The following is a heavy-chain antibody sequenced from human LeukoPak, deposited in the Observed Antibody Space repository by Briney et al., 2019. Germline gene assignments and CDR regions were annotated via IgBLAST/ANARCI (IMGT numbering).Heavy chain of an antibody. CDR1: GGSVSSGSYD. Sequence: SETLSLTCTVSGGSVSSGSYDWSWIRQPPGKGLEWIGRIYTSGSTNYNPSLKSRVTISVDTSKNQFSLKLSSVTAADTAVYYCARGRINYDSSGYYLDAFDIWGQGTMVTVSS. CDR3: ARGRINYDSSGYYLDAFDI. D-gene: IGHD3-22*01. J-gene: IGHJ3*02. CDR2: IYTSGST. V-gene: IGHV4-61*02.